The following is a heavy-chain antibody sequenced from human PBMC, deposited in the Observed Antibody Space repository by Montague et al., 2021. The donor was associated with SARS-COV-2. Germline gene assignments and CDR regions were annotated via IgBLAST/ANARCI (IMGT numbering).Heavy chain of an antibody. CDR2: IGIGGDT. D-gene: IGHD2-8*01. CDR3: ARGGVWSSSSLPDY. J-gene: IGHJ4*02. V-gene: IGHV3-13*04. Sequence: SLRLSCAASGFTFGGYDMNWVRQAPGKGLEWVSAIGIGGDTYYLVSVKGRFIISRENAKNSLYLQMNSLRVGDTAVYYCARGGVWSSSSLPDYWGQGTLVTVSS. CDR1: GFTFGGYD.